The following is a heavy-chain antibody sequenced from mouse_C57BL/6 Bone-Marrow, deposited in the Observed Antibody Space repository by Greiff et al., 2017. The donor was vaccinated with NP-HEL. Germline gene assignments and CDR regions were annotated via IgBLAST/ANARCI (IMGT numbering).Heavy chain of an antibody. J-gene: IGHJ2*01. D-gene: IGHD1-1*01. Sequence: EVKVEESGGGLVQPGGSLSLSCAASGFTFTDYYMSWVRQPPGKALEWLGFIRNKANGYTTEYSASVKGRFTISRDNSQSILYLQMNALSAEDSATYYCARGYYYGPYFDYWGQGTTLTVSS. CDR1: GFTFTDYY. V-gene: IGHV7-3*01. CDR3: ARGYYYGPYFDY. CDR2: IRNKANGYTT.